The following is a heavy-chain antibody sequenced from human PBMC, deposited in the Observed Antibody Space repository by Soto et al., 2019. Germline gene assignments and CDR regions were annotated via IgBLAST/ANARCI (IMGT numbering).Heavy chain of an antibody. CDR2: FTRNGNT. J-gene: IGHJ4*02. D-gene: IGHD3-10*01. CDR1: GVTFSIYV. CDR3: AREFAPGSPNYDY. Sequence: GGSLRLSCAASGVTFSIYVMSWVRQPPGKGLEWVSTFTRNGNTYYADSVKGRFTISRDNSKNTLSLQMDSLRAEDTAVYYCAREFAPGSPNYDYWGLGTLVTVSS. V-gene: IGHV3-23*01.